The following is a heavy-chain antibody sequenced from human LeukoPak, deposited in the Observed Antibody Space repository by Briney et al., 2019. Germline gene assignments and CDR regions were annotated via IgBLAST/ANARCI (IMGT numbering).Heavy chain of an antibody. CDR2: ISAYNGNT. CDR3: ASLGKYYYDSSGLSSV. CDR1: GYTFTSYG. V-gene: IGHV1-18*01. J-gene: IGHJ4*02. Sequence: ASVKVSCKASGYTFTSYGISWVRQAPGQGLEWMGWISAYNGNTNYAQKLQGRVTMTTDTSTSTAYMELRSLRSDDTAVYCCASLGKYYYDSSGLSSVWGQGTLVTVSS. D-gene: IGHD3-22*01.